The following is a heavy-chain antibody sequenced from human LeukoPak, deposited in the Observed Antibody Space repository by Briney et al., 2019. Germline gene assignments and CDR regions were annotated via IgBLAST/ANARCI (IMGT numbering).Heavy chain of an antibody. Sequence: ASVKVSCKASGYIIRNYGISWVRQAPGQGLEWMGWISGNNDNTNYAQKLQGRVTMTTDTSTSTAYMELRSLKSDDTAVYYCARWFGAQQLADFDYWGQGTLVTVSS. CDR3: ARWFGAQQLADFDY. CDR1: GYIIRNYG. CDR2: ISGNNDNT. J-gene: IGHJ4*02. D-gene: IGHD6-13*01. V-gene: IGHV1-18*04.